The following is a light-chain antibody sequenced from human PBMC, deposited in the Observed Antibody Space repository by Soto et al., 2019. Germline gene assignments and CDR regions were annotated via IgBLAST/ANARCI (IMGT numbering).Light chain of an antibody. CDR1: SSDVGGYNY. CDR3: QSYDSSLSGYV. CDR2: EVS. V-gene: IGLV2-14*01. Sequence: QSSLTQPASVSGSPGQSITISCTGTSSDVGGYNYVSWYQQHPGKAPKLMIYEVSNRPSGVSNRFSGSKSGNTASLTISGLQAEDEADYYCQSYDSSLSGYVLGTGTKVTLL. J-gene: IGLJ1*01.